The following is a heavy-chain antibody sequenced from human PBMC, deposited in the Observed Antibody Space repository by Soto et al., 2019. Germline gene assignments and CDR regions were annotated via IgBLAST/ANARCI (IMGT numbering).Heavy chain of an antibody. CDR1: GFTFRSYG. CDR2: ISYDGDNE. V-gene: IGHV3-30*18. CDR3: AKGLSVIQPWLMDAY. Sequence: QVQLVESGGGVVQPGRSLRLSCAASGFTFRSYGMHWVRQAPGKGLEWVAVISYDGDNESYADSVKGRFTISRDNSKNTLYLQMNRLRGEDRAVYYCAKGLSVIQPWLMDAYWGQGTLVTVSS. J-gene: IGHJ4*02. D-gene: IGHD5-18*01.